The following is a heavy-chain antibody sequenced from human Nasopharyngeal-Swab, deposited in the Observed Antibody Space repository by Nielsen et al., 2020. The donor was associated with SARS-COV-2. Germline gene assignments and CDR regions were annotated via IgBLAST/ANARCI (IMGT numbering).Heavy chain of an antibody. CDR2: ISGSGGST. J-gene: IGHJ3*02. CDR1: GFTFSSYA. D-gene: IGHD1-20*01. Sequence: GESLKISCAASGFTFSSYAMSWVRQAPGKGLEWVSAISGSGGSTYYADSVKGRFTISRDNSKNTLYLQMNSLRAEDTAVYYCAKPYNWNPDAFDIWGQGTMVTVSS. V-gene: IGHV3-23*01. CDR3: AKPYNWNPDAFDI.